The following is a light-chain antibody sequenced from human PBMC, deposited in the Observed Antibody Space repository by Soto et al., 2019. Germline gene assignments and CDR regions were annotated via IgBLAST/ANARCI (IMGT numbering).Light chain of an antibody. CDR3: HQYNRFPRT. J-gene: IGKJ1*01. CDR2: EAS. V-gene: IGKV1-5*03. CDR1: QSISRW. Sequence: DIQMTPYPSTLSASVGDRVTITCRATQSISRWLAWYHQKPGKAPKLLIYEASTLQSGVPSRFSGRGSGTEFTLTITSLQPYDFANYYFHQYNRFPRTFGQGT.